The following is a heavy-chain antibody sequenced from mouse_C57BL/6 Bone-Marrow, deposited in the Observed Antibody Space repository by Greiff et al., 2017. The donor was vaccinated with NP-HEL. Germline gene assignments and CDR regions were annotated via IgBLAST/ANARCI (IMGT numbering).Heavy chain of an antibody. J-gene: IGHJ2*01. D-gene: IGHD1-1*01. CDR1: GYTFTSYW. CDR3: AGGGVYYGSSLYYFDY. Sequence: QVQLQQPGAELVKPGASVKLSCKASGYTFTSYWMHWVKQRPGRGLEWIGRIDPNSGGTKYNEKFKSKATLTVDKPSSTAYMQLSSLTSEDSAVCYCAGGGVYYGSSLYYFDYWGQGTTLTVSS. CDR2: IDPNSGGT. V-gene: IGHV1-72*01.